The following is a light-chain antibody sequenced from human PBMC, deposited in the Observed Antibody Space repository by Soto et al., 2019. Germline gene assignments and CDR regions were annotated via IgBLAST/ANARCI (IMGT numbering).Light chain of an antibody. Sequence: QSVLTQPPSASGTPGQRGTISCSGSTSNIGSNYVYWYQHLPGTAPKLLIYTDNQSPSGVPDRFSGSKSGTSASLAISGLRSEDEADYFCAAWDDNLRGYGVFGGGTKLTVL. CDR2: TDN. V-gene: IGLV1-47*02. J-gene: IGLJ2*01. CDR3: AAWDDNLRGYGV. CDR1: TSNIGSNY.